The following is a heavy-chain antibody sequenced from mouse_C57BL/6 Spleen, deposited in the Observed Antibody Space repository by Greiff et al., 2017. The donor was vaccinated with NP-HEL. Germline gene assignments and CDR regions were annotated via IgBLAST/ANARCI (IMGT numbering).Heavy chain of an antibody. CDR1: GFTFSDYY. Sequence: EVKLVESGGGLVQPGGSLKLSCAASGFTFSDYYMYWVRQTPEKRLEWVAYISNGGGSTYYPDTVKGRFTISRDNAKNTLYLQMSRLKSEDTAMYYCARQGRYYWYFDVWGTGTTVTVSS. CDR2: ISNGGGST. D-gene: IGHD1-1*01. J-gene: IGHJ1*03. CDR3: ARQGRYYWYFDV. V-gene: IGHV5-12*01.